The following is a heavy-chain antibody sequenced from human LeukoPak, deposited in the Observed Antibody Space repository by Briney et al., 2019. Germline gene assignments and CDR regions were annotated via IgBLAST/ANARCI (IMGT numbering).Heavy chain of an antibody. CDR3: ARDSASVWPVSSSWSNLFDP. J-gene: IGHJ5*02. D-gene: IGHD6-13*01. Sequence: ASVTLSCKSSGYTFGSYGVSCVRQARGQGLEWMAWSSSYNGNTTYAQKFRGRVTMTTDTSTSTAYMERRSLRADDTAVYYCARDSASVWPVSSSWSNLFDPWGQGTLLTVSS. V-gene: IGHV1-18*01. CDR1: GYTFGSYG. CDR2: SSSYNGNT.